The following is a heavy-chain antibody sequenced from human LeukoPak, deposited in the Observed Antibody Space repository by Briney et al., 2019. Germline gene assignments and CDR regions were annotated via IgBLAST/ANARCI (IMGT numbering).Heavy chain of an antibody. D-gene: IGHD5-18*01. CDR2: IHHSGST. V-gene: IGHV4-39*07. Sequence: SQTLSLTCTVSGGSISSGDYYWGWIRQPPGKGLEWIGSIHHSGSTYYNPSLKSRVTISVDTSKNQFSLKLSSVTAADTAVYYCARFYVDTAPHFDYWGQGTLVTVSS. CDR3: ARFYVDTAPHFDY. CDR1: GGSISSGDYY. J-gene: IGHJ4*02.